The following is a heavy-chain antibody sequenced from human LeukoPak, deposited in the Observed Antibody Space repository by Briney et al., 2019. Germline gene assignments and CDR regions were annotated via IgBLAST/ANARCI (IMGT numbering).Heavy chain of an antibody. CDR1: GFIFNNYA. CDR2: ISGTGATS. CDR3: AKDHYWSIDY. D-gene: IGHD3-3*01. Sequence: GGSLRLSCAASGFIFNNYALNWVRQAPGKGLEWVSGISGTGATSHYVDSVKGRFTISRDNSKNTLYLQMNSLRAEDTGVYYCAKDHYWSIDYWGRGTLVTVSS. J-gene: IGHJ4*02. V-gene: IGHV3-23*01.